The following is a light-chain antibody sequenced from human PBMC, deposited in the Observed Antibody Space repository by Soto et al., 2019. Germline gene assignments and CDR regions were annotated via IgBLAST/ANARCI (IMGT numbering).Light chain of an antibody. Sequence: IEMTQSPSSLSASVGDRVTITCRASQSISTYLNWYQQKGGKAPKLLIHGASSLQSGVPLRFSGSGSGTDFTLTISCLQSEDFATYYCQQYYSYPQTFGQGTKLEIK. CDR2: GAS. V-gene: IGKV1-8*01. CDR3: QQYYSYPQT. CDR1: QSISTY. J-gene: IGKJ2*01.